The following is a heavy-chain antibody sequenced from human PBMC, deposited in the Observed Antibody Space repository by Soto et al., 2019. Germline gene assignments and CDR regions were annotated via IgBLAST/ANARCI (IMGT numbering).Heavy chain of an antibody. J-gene: IGHJ6*02. CDR1: VYPFPGYY. Sequence: SGTVSCKASVYPFPGYYMHWVRQAPGPGLDWMGWINPNGGGTNYAQKFQGRVTMTGDTSISTAYMELSRLRSDDTAVYYCGRVGSVRLRLLEWLPAFGMAVRGQGTKVTGS. CDR2: INPNGGGT. D-gene: IGHD3-3*01. CDR3: GRVGSVRLRLLEWLPAFGMAV. V-gene: IGHV1-2*02.